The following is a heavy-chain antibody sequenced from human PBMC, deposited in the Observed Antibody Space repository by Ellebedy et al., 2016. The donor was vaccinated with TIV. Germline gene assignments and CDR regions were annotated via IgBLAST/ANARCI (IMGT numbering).Heavy chain of an antibody. CDR1: GFTFSSYA. D-gene: IGHD2-21*02. CDR3: ARDGDADAFDI. J-gene: IGHJ3*02. Sequence: GGSLRLSXAASGFTFSSYAMHWVRQAPGKGLEWVAVISYDGSNKYYADSVKGRFTISRDNSKNTLYLQMNSLRAEDTAVYYCARDGDADAFDIWGQGTMVTVSS. V-gene: IGHV3-30-3*01. CDR2: ISYDGSNK.